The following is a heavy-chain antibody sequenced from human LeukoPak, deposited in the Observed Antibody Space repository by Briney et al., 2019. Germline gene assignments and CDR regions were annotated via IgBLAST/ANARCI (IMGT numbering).Heavy chain of an antibody. V-gene: IGHV4-59*01. CDR1: GGSISRYY. CDR2: IHYSGST. Sequence: SETLSLTCTVSGGSISRYYWSWIRQPPGKGREWIGYIHYSGSTIYNPSLKSRVTILVDTSKNQFSLKLSSLTAADTAFYYCARGYFARSTDAFDIWGQGTMVTVSS. J-gene: IGHJ3*02. CDR3: ARGYFARSTDAFDI. D-gene: IGHD3-9*01.